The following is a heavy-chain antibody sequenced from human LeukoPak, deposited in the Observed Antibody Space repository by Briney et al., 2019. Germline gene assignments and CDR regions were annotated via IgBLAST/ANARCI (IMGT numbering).Heavy chain of an antibody. CDR3: ARGWGVRGWEQFDY. V-gene: IGHV4-30-4*07. Sequence: PSETLSLTCAVSGGSISSGGYSWSWIRQPPGKGLEWIGYIYYSGSTYYNPSLKSRVTISADRSKNQFSLKLSSVTAADTAVYYCARGWGVRGWEQFDYWGQGTLVTVSS. J-gene: IGHJ4*02. CDR1: GGSISSGGYS. D-gene: IGHD3-10*01. CDR2: IYYSGST.